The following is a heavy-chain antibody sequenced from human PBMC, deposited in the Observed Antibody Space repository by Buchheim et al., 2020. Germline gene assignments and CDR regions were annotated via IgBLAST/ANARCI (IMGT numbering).Heavy chain of an antibody. J-gene: IGHJ4*02. Sequence: QVQLVESGGGVVRPGRSLRLSCAASGFIFSSSGMHWVRQAPGKGLEWVAFISYDGSNKYYVDSVKGRFPISRDISKSTLYLQMNSLRAEDTAMYYCVKDIGDPGAHWGQGTL. CDR1: GFIFSSSG. V-gene: IGHV3-30*02. D-gene: IGHD1-26*01. CDR2: ISYDGSNK. CDR3: VKDIGDPGAH.